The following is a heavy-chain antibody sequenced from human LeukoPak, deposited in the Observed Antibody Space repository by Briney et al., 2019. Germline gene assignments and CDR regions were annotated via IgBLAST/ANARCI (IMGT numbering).Heavy chain of an antibody. V-gene: IGHV3-11*01. J-gene: IGHJ1*01. CDR2: ISSSGSTI. Sequence: PGGSLRLSCAASGFTFSDYYMNWIRQAPGKGLEWVSYISSSGSTISYADSVKGRFTISRDNAKNTLYLQINSLRAEDTAVYYCAGRTVTHYHDSSGFHLQHWGQGTLVTVSS. CDR1: GFTFSDYY. CDR3: AGRTVTHYHDSSGFHLQH. D-gene: IGHD3-22*01.